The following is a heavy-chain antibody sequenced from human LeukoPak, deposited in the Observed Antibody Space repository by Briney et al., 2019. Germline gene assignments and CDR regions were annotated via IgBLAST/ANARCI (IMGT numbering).Heavy chain of an antibody. Sequence: LSETLSLTCTVSGGSISTNYWSWIRQPPGEGLEFIGNIYYSGSTNYNPSLKSRVTISVDTSKNQFSLNLTSVTTADTAVYYCAGSQGEYYFIDVWGKGTTVTVSS. D-gene: IGHD3-16*01. CDR3: AGSQGEYYFIDV. V-gene: IGHV4-59*01. CDR2: IYYSGST. J-gene: IGHJ6*03. CDR1: GGSISTNY.